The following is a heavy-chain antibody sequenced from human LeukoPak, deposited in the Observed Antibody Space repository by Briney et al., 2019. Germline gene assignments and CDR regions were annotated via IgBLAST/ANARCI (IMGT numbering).Heavy chain of an antibody. D-gene: IGHD3-16*02. CDR3: ARVNRGDAFDI. CDR2: IWYDGRNK. V-gene: IGHV3-33*08. Sequence: GGSLRLSCAASGFTFSNYGMHWVRQAPGKGLEWVAVIWYDGRNKFYADSLKGRFTISRDNSKNTLYLQMNSLRAEDTAVYHCARVNRGDAFDIWGQGTLVTVSS. CDR1: GFTFSNYG. J-gene: IGHJ3*02.